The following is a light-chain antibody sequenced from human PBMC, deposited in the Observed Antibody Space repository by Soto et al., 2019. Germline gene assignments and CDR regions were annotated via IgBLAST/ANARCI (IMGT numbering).Light chain of an antibody. V-gene: IGKV3-11*01. CDR1: QHVSTY. CDR2: DAS. Sequence: EILLTQSPATLSLSPGEGATLSCRASQHVSTYVAWYQQKPGHAPRLLIFDASNRATGVPARFSGSGSGTDFTLTIGNLEPGDSGIYYCQQRGDLIVTFGGGTKVEI. CDR3: QQRGDLIVT. J-gene: IGKJ4*01.